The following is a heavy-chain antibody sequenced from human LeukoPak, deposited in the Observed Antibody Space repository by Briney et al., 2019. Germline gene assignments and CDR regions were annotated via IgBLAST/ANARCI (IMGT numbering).Heavy chain of an antibody. J-gene: IGHJ5*02. CDR3: AGGGATNMFLQDWFDP. CDR2: INPSGGST. CDR1: GYTFTSYY. D-gene: IGHD1-26*01. V-gene: IGHV1-46*01. Sequence: ASVKVSCKASGYTFTSYYMHWVRQAPGQGLEGMGIINPSGGSTNYAQKFQGRVTMTRDTSTSTVYMELSSLKSEDTAVYYCAGGGATNMFLQDWFDPWGQGTLVTVAS.